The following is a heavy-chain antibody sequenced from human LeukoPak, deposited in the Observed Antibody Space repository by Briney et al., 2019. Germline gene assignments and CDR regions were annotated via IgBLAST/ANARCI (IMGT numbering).Heavy chain of an antibody. D-gene: IGHD2-15*01. Sequence: GGSLRLSRAASGFTFSSYAMSWVRQAPGKGLEWVSTLSGSGASTSYADSVKGRFTISRDNSKNTLYLQMNSLRAEDTARYYCAKQKGYCSGGSCYYSDYWGQGALVTVSS. CDR2: LSGSGAST. CDR1: GFTFSSYA. J-gene: IGHJ4*02. V-gene: IGHV3-23*01. CDR3: AKQKGYCSGGSCYYSDY.